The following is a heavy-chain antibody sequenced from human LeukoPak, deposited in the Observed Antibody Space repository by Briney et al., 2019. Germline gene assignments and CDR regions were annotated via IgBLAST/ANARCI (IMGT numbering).Heavy chain of an antibody. CDR1: GFTFDDYA. CDR3: AALAVTGNDAFDI. J-gene: IGHJ3*02. Sequence: GGSLRLSCAASGFTFDDYAMSWVRQAPGKGLEWVSRISASGGSTYYGDSVKGRFTISRDNSKNTLYLQMNSLRAEDTAVYYCAALAVTGNDAFDIWGQGTMVTVSS. V-gene: IGHV3-23*01. CDR2: ISASGGST. D-gene: IGHD2-21*02.